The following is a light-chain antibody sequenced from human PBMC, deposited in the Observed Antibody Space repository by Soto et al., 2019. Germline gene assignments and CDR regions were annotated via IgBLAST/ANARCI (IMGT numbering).Light chain of an antibody. Sequence: EIVLTQSPGTLSLSPGERATLSCRASQSVSSYLAWYQQKPGQAPRLLIYDASNRATGIPARFSGSGSGTGFTLTISSLEPDDFAVYYCQQRTNWPSWTFGQGTKVEIK. V-gene: IGKV3-11*01. CDR2: DAS. CDR1: QSVSSY. CDR3: QQRTNWPSWT. J-gene: IGKJ1*01.